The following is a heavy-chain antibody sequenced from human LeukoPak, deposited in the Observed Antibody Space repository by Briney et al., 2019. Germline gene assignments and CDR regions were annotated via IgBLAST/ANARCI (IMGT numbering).Heavy chain of an antibody. CDR2: IYYSGST. J-gene: IGHJ5*02. CDR3: AREFLEQQPNRAFDP. Sequence: PTETLSLTCTVSGGSISISSYYWGWIRQPPGEGLEWIGSIYYSGSTYYNPSLKSRLTISVDTSKNQFSLKLSSVTAADTAVYYCAREFLEQQPNRAFDPWGQGTLVTVSS. V-gene: IGHV4-39*02. CDR1: GGSISISSYY. D-gene: IGHD6-13*01.